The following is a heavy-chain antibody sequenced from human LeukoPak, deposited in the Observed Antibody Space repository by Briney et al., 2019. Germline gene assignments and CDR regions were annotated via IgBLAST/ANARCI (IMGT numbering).Heavy chain of an antibody. CDR1: GYSFTSYW. V-gene: IGHV5-51*01. Sequence: GESLKISCKGSGYSFTSYWIGWVRQMPGKGLEWMGIIYPGDSDTRYSPSFQGQVTISADKSISTAYLQWSSLKASDTAMYYCARGPLSRTWGAYYFDYWGQGTLVTVSS. CDR3: ARGPLSRTWGAYYFDY. J-gene: IGHJ4*02. D-gene: IGHD3-16*01. CDR2: IYPGDSDT.